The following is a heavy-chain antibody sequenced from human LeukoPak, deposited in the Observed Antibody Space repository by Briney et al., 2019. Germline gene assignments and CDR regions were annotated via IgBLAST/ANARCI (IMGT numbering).Heavy chain of an antibody. Sequence: PGGSLRLSCAASGFIFSNYDMNWVRQAPGKGLEWVSSISSSSSYINSVDSVKGRVTISRDNAKNSLYLQMNSLRAEDTAVYYCARDRGHYFDYWGEGAVVTVSS. J-gene: IGHJ4*02. CDR2: ISSSSSYI. CDR1: GFIFSNYD. D-gene: IGHD5-24*01. V-gene: IGHV3-21*01. CDR3: ARDRGHYFDY.